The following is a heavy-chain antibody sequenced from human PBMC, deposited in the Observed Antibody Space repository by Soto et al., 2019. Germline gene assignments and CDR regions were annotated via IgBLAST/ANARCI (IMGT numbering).Heavy chain of an antibody. D-gene: IGHD6-6*01. CDR1: GYTFTSYY. V-gene: IGHV1-46*01. CDR3: ARDKEQLVRSNWFDP. CDR2: INPSGGST. Sequence: SVKVSGKASGYTFTSYYMYSVRHALGQALEWMGRINPSGGSTSYARKFKGRVTMTRDTSTRTVYMELSSLRSEDTAVYYCARDKEQLVRSNWFDPWGQGTMVPVSS. J-gene: IGHJ5*02.